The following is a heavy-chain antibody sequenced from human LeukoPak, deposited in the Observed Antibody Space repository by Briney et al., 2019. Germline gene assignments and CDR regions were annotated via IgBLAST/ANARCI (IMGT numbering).Heavy chain of an antibody. V-gene: IGHV3-7*04. CDR3: ARNSWKAFDY. CDR2: IKEDGSEK. D-gene: IGHD1-20*01. CDR1: GFTFSSPW. J-gene: IGHJ4*02. Sequence: GGSLRLSCAASGFTFSSPWMSWVRQTPEKGLEWVANIKEDGSEKYYVDSVRGRFTISRDNAKNSLYLQMNSLRADDTAVYYCARNSWKAFDYWGQGTLVTVSS.